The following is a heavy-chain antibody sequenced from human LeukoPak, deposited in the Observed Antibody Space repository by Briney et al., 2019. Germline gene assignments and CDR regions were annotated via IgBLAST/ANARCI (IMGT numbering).Heavy chain of an antibody. J-gene: IGHJ4*02. CDR3: ARDGYYYDSSGLSHFDY. CDR1: GFTFSSYW. V-gene: IGHV3-7*01. D-gene: IGHD3-22*01. Sequence: GGSLRLSCAASGFTFSSYWMSWVRQAPGKGLEWVANIKQDGSEKYYVDSVKGRFTISRDNAKNSLYLQMNSLRAEDTAVYYCARDGYYYDSSGLSHFDYWGQGTLVTVFS. CDR2: IKQDGSEK.